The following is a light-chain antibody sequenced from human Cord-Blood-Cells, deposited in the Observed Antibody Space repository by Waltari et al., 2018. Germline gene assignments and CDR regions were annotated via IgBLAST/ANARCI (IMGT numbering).Light chain of an antibody. J-gene: IGLJ3*02. CDR1: SSDDGGYNY. CDR2: DVS. Sequence: QSALTQPASVSGSPGQSITISCTGTSSDDGGYNYVPWYQQHQGKAPKLMIYDVSKRPSGVSNRFSGSKSGNTASLTISGPQAEDEADYYCSSYTSSSTWVFGGGTKLTVL. CDR3: SSYTSSSTWV. V-gene: IGLV2-14*01.